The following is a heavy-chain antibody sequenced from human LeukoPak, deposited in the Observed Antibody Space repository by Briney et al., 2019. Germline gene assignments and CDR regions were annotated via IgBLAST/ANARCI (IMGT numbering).Heavy chain of an antibody. CDR3: ARDRAHGTDYFDY. Sequence: ASVKVSCKASGYTFSKYGITWVRQAPGQGLEWVGWISGYNGNTNYAQKLQGRVNVTTDTCTSTAYMELRSLRSDDTALYYCARDRAHGTDYFDYWGQGTLVTVSS. D-gene: IGHD3-10*01. CDR1: GYTFSKYG. J-gene: IGHJ4*02. V-gene: IGHV1-18*01. CDR2: ISGYNGNT.